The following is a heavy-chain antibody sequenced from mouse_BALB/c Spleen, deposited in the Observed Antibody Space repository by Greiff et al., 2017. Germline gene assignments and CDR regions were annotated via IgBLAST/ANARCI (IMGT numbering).Heavy chain of an antibody. V-gene: IGHV5-4*02. J-gene: IGHJ2*01. D-gene: IGHD2-13*01. CDR3: ARGLYFDY. CDR2: ISDGGSYT. Sequence: EVQLVESGGGLVKPGGSLKLSCAASGFTFSDYYMYWVRQTPEKRLEWVATISDGGSYTYYPDSVKGRFTISRDNAKNNLYLQMSSLKSEDTAMYYCARGLYFDYWGQGTTLTVSS. CDR1: GFTFSDYY.